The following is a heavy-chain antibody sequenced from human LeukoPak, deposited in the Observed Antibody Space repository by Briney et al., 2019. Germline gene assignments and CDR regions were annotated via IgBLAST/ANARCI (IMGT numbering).Heavy chain of an antibody. J-gene: IGHJ5*02. V-gene: IGHV3-23*01. CDR3: AKMDGYSYAGS. D-gene: IGHD5-18*01. Sequence: GGSLRLSCAASGFTFSSYAMSWVRQAPGKGLEWVSAISGSGGSTYYADSVKGRFTISRDNSKNTPYLQMNSLRAEDTAVYYCAKMDGYSYAGSWGQGTLVTVSS. CDR2: ISGSGGST. CDR1: GFTFSSYA.